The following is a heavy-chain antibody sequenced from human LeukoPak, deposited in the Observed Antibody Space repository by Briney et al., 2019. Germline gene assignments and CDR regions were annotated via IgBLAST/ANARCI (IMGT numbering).Heavy chain of an antibody. CDR1: GYTFTVYY. CDR2: INPNSGGT. Sequence: GASVKVSFKASGYTFTVYYMHWVRQAPGQGLEWMGWINPNSGGTNYAQKFQGWVTMTRDTSISTAYMELSRLRSDDTAVYYCARVGQYCSGGSCYSYAFDIWGQGTMVTVSS. J-gene: IGHJ3*02. D-gene: IGHD2-15*01. V-gene: IGHV1-2*04. CDR3: ARVGQYCSGGSCYSYAFDI.